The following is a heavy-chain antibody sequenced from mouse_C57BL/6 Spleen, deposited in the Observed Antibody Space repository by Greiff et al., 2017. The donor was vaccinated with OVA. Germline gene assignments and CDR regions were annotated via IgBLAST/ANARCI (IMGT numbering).Heavy chain of an antibody. V-gene: IGHV1-50*01. Sequence: QVQLQQPGAELVKPGASVKLSCKASGYTFTSYWMQWVKQRPGQGLEWIGEIDPSDSYTNYNQKFKGKATLTVDTSSSTAYMQLSSLTSEDSAVYYCARYDYDGNSDYWGQGTTLTVSS. CDR2: IDPSDSYT. CDR3: ARYDYDGNSDY. CDR1: GYTFTSYW. J-gene: IGHJ2*01. D-gene: IGHD2-4*01.